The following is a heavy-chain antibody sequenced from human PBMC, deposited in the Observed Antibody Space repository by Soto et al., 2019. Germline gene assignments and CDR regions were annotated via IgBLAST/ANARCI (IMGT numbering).Heavy chain of an antibody. CDR2: ISYSGST. Sequence: SETLSLTCSVSGDSISGCSCYWGWIRQPPGKGLEWIGSISYSGSTFSNPSLKSRVTISADTSTNQFSLKLSSVTAADTALYFCARHLEYSTSWYFWGQGALVNVSS. J-gene: IGHJ4*02. CDR3: ARHLEYSTSWYF. V-gene: IGHV4-39*01. D-gene: IGHD6-13*01. CDR1: GDSISGCSCY.